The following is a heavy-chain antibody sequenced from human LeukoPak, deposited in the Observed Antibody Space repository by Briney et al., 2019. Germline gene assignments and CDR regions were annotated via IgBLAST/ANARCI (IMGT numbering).Heavy chain of an antibody. CDR2: ISSSSSYI. Sequence: GGSLRLSRAASGFTFSSYSMNWVRQAPGKGLEWVSSISSSSSYIYYADSVKGRFTISRDNAKNSLYLQMNSLRAEDTAVYYCARAAVIAAAGTAFDYWGQGTLVTVSS. CDR1: GFTFSSYS. CDR3: ARAAVIAAAGTAFDY. J-gene: IGHJ4*02. V-gene: IGHV3-21*01. D-gene: IGHD6-13*01.